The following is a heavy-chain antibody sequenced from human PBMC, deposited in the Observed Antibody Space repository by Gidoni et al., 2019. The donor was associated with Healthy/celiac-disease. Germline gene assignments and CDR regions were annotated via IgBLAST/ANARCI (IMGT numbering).Heavy chain of an antibody. CDR3: VTPLVVAVADTDY. CDR1: GFPFSSYA. D-gene: IGHD6-19*01. J-gene: IGHJ4*02. Sequence: EVQLVESGGGLVQPGGSLRLSCSASGFPFSSYAMNWVRQAPWQGLEYVSAISSNGGSTYYADSVKGRFTISRDNSKNTLYLQMSSLRAEDTAVYYCVTPLVVAVADTDYWGQGTLVTVSS. CDR2: ISSNGGST. V-gene: IGHV3-64D*06.